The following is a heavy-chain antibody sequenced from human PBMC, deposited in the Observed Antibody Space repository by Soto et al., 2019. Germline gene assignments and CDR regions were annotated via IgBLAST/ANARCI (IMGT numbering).Heavy chain of an antibody. CDR1: SGSIGTYF. V-gene: IGHV4-59*01. CDR2: IYYSGTT. CDR3: ARGRGGTYDAFDI. Sequence: QVQLRESGPGLVKPSETLSLTCTVSSGSIGTYFWSWIRQPPGQGLEWIGYIYYSGTTNYNPSLKSRLTIFLDTSKNQFSLRLSSVTAADTAVYYCARGRGGTYDAFDIGGQGTLVTVSS. D-gene: IGHD1-26*01. J-gene: IGHJ3*02.